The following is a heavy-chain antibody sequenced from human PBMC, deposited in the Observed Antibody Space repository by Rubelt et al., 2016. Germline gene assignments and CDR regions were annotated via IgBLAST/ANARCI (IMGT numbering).Heavy chain of an antibody. Sequence: QVTLKESGPVLVKPTETLTLTCTVSGFSLSNARMGVSWIRQPPGKALEWLAHIFSNDEKFYSTSLKSRLTISKYTCKSQLGHTMTNTDPVDTASYYCARLMVGDGSDAFGIWGQGTMISVAS. V-gene: IGHV2-26*01. CDR3: ARLMVGDGSDAFGI. CDR2: IFSNDEK. CDR1: GFSLSNARMG. D-gene: IGHD3-10*02. J-gene: IGHJ3*02.